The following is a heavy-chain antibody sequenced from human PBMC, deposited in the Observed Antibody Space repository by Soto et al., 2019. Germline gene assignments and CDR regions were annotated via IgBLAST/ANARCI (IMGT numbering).Heavy chain of an antibody. D-gene: IGHD6-19*01. CDR3: ARGCVAGRGPAEIYYYYGMDV. CDR1: GGSISSGGYY. J-gene: IGHJ6*02. V-gene: IGHV4-34*01. CDR2: INHSGST. Sequence: SETLSLTCAVSGGSISSGGYYWSWIRQPPGKGQEWIGEINHSGSTNYNPSLKSRVTISVDTSKNQFSLKLSSVTAADTAVYYCARGCVAGRGPAEIYYYYGMDVWGQGTTVTVSS.